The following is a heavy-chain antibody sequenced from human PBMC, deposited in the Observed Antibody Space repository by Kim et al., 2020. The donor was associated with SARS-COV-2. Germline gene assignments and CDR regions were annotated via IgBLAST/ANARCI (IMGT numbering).Heavy chain of an antibody. D-gene: IGHD3-16*01. CDR2: IWHDGSDK. V-gene: IGHV3-33*01. CDR3: AREGAGATGGSDY. CDR1: GFTFSNYG. Sequence: GGSLRLSCAASGFTFSNYGMHWVRQAPGKGLEWVAIIWHDGSDKYYADSVKGRFTISRDNSKNRLYLQMNSLRLEDTAVYYCAREGAGATGGSDYWGQGTLVTVSS. J-gene: IGHJ4*02.